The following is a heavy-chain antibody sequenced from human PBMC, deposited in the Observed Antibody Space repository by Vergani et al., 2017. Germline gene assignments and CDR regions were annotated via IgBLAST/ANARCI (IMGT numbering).Heavy chain of an antibody. CDR1: GYTFTSYY. CDR3: ARDGPEVVAATLYYFDY. J-gene: IGHJ4*02. D-gene: IGHD2-15*01. Sequence: QVQLVQSGAEVKKPGASVKVSCKASGYTFTSYYMHWVRQAPGQGLEWMGIINPSGGSTSYAQKFQGRVTMTRDTSTSTVYMELSSLSSEDTAVYYCARDGPEVVAATLYYFDYWGQGTLVTVSS. CDR2: INPSGGST. V-gene: IGHV1-46*03.